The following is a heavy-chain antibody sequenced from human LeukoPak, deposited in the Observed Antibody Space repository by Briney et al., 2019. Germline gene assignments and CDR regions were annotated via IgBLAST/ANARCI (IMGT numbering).Heavy chain of an antibody. V-gene: IGHV3-21*01. Sequence: GGSLRLSCAASGFTFSSYSMNWVRQAPGKGLEWFSSISSSSSYIYYADSVKGRFTISRDNAKNSLYLQMNSLRAEDTAVYYCARDHTIFGVVIRLDVWGKGTTVTVSS. CDR1: GFTFSSYS. CDR2: ISSSSSYI. CDR3: ARDHTIFGVVIRLDV. D-gene: IGHD3-3*01. J-gene: IGHJ6*04.